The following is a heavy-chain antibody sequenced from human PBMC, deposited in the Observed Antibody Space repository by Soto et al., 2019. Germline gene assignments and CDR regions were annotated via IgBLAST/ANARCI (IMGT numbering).Heavy chain of an antibody. J-gene: IGHJ1*01. CDR3: ARGGQLLPFS. CDR2: ISGSGISI. Sequence: QVQLVESGGGLVKPGGSLRLSCASSGFTFSDYYMSWIRQAPGKGLECVSYISGSGISINYAGSVKGRFTVSRDNARISLYLQMNSLRAEDTAVYYCARGGQLLPFSWDQGTLVTVSS. D-gene: IGHD2-15*01. V-gene: IGHV3-11*01. CDR1: GFTFSDYY.